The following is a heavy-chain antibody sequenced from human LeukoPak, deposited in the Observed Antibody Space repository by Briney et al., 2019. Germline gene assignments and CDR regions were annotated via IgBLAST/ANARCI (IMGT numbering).Heavy chain of an antibody. CDR3: ARGVDSSGYYPFDP. J-gene: IGHJ5*02. Sequence: PSETLSLTCTVSGGSISSYYWSWIRQPPGEGLEWIGYIYYSGSTNYNPSLKSRVTISVDTSKNQFSLKLSSVTAADTAVYYCARGVDSSGYYPFDPWGQGTLVTVSS. D-gene: IGHD3-22*01. CDR1: GGSISSYY. V-gene: IGHV4-59*01. CDR2: IYYSGST.